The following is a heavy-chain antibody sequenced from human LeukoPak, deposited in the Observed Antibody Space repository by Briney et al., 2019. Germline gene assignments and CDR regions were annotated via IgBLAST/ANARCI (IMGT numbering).Heavy chain of an antibody. CDR3: ARLVRIVVVPAAIRYYYYGMDV. CDR2: INHSGST. Sequence: SETLCLTCAVSGGSFSGYYWSWIRQPPGKGLEWIGEINHSGSTNYNPSLKSRVTISVDTSKNQFSLKLSSVTAADTAVYYCARLVRIVVVPAAIRYYYYGMDVWGQGTTVTVSS. CDR1: GGSFSGYY. V-gene: IGHV4-34*01. D-gene: IGHD2-2*02. J-gene: IGHJ6*02.